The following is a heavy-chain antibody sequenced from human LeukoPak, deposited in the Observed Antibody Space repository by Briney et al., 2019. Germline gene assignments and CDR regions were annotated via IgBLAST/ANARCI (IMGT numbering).Heavy chain of an antibody. CDR1: GFTFSSYA. CDR2: ISGSGGST. V-gene: IGHV3-23*01. Sequence: GGSLRLSCAASGFTFSSYAMSWVRQAPGQGLEWVSAISGSGGSTYYADSVKGRFTISRDNSKNTLYLQMNSLRAEDTALYYCAKARYSSSWAFDYWGQGTLVTVSS. CDR3: AKARYSSSWAFDY. J-gene: IGHJ4*02. D-gene: IGHD6-13*01.